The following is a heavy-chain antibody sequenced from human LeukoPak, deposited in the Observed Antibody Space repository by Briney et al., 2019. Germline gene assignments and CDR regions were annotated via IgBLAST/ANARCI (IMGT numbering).Heavy chain of an antibody. CDR1: GYSFTNYW. CDR3: AKGGSRARSAFDI. J-gene: IGHJ3*02. Sequence: GESLKISCRVSGYSFTNYWIAWLRQMPGKGLEWMGNIYPGDSDTRNNPSFQGQVTMSLDKSTATAYLQWTSLKASDSAMYYCAKGGSRARSAFDIWGQGTMVTVSS. CDR2: IYPGDSDT. V-gene: IGHV5-51*01. D-gene: IGHD3-16*01.